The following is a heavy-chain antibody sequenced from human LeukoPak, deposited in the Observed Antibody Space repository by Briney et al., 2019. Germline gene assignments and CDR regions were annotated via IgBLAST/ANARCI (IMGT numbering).Heavy chain of an antibody. V-gene: IGHV3-21*01. J-gene: IGHJ4*02. CDR1: GFTFSSYS. Sequence: PGGSLRLSCAASGFTFSSYSMNWVRQAPGKGLEWVSSISSSSSYIYYADSVKGRFTISRDNAKNSLYLQMNSLRAEDTAVYYCARDYYDSSGYTNFDYWGQGTLVTVSS. D-gene: IGHD3-22*01. CDR3: ARDYYDSSGYTNFDY. CDR2: ISSSSSYI.